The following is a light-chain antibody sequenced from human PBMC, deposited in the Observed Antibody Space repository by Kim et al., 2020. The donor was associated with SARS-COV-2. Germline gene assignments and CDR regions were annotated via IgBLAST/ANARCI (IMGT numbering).Light chain of an antibody. CDR2: AAS. V-gene: IGKV1-9*01. CDR3: QQLNGYPFT. J-gene: IGKJ3*01. CDR1: QGISSY. Sequence: DIQLTQSPSFLSASVGDRVTITCRASQGISSYLVWYQQKPGKAPNLLIYAASTLQSGVPSRFSGSGSGTEFTLTISSLQPEDFATYYCQQLNGYPFTFGPGTKVDIK.